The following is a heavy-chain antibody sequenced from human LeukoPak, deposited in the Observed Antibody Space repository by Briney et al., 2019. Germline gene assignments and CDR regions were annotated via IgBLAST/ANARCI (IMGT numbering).Heavy chain of an antibody. Sequence: ASVNVSCTASGYSFTSYGINWVRQAPGQGLEWMGWINAYNGNTNYVQKVQGRVTMTTDTSTTTAYMELRSLRSDDTAVYYCARERGIVGGTNFFDYWGQGTLVTVSS. D-gene: IGHD1-26*01. V-gene: IGHV1-18*01. CDR3: ARERGIVGGTNFFDY. J-gene: IGHJ4*02. CDR2: INAYNGNT. CDR1: GYSFTSYG.